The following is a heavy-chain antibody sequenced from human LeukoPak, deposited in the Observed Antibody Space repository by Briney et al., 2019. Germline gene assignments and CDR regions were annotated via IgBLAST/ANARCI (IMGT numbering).Heavy chain of an antibody. CDR3: ARGLGYYYDSSGYYAFDY. CDR1: GFTFSSYS. CDR2: ISSSSSYI. J-gene: IGHJ4*02. D-gene: IGHD3-22*01. Sequence: GGSLRLFCAASGFTFSSYSMNWVRHAPGKGLEWVSSISSSSSYIYYADPVKGRFTISRDNAKNSLYLQMNSLRAEDTAVYYCARGLGYYYDSSGYYAFDYWGQGTLVTVSS. V-gene: IGHV3-21*01.